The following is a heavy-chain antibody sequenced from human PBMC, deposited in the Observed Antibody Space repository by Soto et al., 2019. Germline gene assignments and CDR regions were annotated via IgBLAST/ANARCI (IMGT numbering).Heavy chain of an antibody. CDR3: ATRETGTGGPV. Sequence: QVQLQESGPGLVESSGTLSLTCAVYGGSITSGHWWTWVRQYPGKGLVWIGEISLNGDINYSPPRQSRVTVSMDMSRNHLSLRLTSVTAAAPAVYYCATRETGTGGPVWGPGTRVTVS. J-gene: IGHJ6*02. D-gene: IGHD2-8*02. V-gene: IGHV4-4*02. CDR2: ISLNGDI. CDR1: GGSITSGHW.